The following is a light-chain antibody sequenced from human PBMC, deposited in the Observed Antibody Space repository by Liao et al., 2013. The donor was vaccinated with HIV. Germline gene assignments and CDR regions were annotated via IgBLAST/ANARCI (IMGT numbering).Light chain of an antibody. V-gene: IGLV3-1*01. J-gene: IGLJ1*01. CDR3: QAWDSSTALYV. CDR2: QDV. CDR1: KLGDKY. Sequence: SYELTQPPSVSVSPGQTASITCSGDKLGDKYVSWYQHKTGQSPLMVIYQDVQRPSGIPDRFSGSNSGNTATLTISGTQTMDEADYYCQAWDSSTALYVFGTGTKVTVL.